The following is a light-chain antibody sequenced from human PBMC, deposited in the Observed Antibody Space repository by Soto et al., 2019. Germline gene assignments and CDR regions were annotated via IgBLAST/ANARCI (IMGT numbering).Light chain of an antibody. J-gene: IGKJ3*01. V-gene: IGKV3-20*01. CDR3: QQYGNSPKFT. CDR1: QTISRDD. Sequence: EIVLTQSPGTLSLSPGETATLSCRTSQTISRDDLAWYQQRPGQAPRLLVSATSRRATGIPDRFYGYGSGTDFTLTISSLEPEDSAVYYCQQYGNSPKFTFGPGTKVDIK. CDR2: ATS.